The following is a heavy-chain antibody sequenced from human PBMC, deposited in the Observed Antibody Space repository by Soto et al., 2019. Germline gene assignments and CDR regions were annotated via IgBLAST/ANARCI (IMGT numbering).Heavy chain of an antibody. CDR2: IYWDDDK. Sequence: SGPTVVNPTQTLTLTCTFSGFSLSTSGVGVGWIRQPPGEALEWLALIYWDDDKRYSPSLKTRLSITKDTSKNQVVLTMTNMDPVDTATYYCARRTSMAEFDYWGQGTVVTVSS. D-gene: IGHD6-6*01. V-gene: IGHV2-5*02. CDR3: ARRTSMAEFDY. J-gene: IGHJ4*02. CDR1: GFSLSTSGVG.